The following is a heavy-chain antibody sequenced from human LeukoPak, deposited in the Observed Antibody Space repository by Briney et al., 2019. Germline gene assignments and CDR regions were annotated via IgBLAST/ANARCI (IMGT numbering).Heavy chain of an antibody. CDR3: ARGPAAAIPFDP. Sequence: ASVKVSCKASGGTFSSYAISWVRQASGQGLEWMGGIIPIFGTANYAQKFQGRVTITADESTSTAYMELSSLRSEDTAVYYCARGPAAAIPFDPWGQGTLVTVSS. CDR2: IIPIFGTA. V-gene: IGHV1-69*13. CDR1: GGTFSSYA. J-gene: IGHJ5*02. D-gene: IGHD2-2*02.